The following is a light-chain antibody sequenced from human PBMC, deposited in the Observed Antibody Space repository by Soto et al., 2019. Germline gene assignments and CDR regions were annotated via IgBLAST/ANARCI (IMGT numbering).Light chain of an antibody. CDR3: QQYGSSPPT. CDR1: QSVSSSY. Sequence: EIVLTQSPGTLSLSPGERATLSCRASQSVSSSYLAWYQQKPGQAARLLIYGASSRATGIPDRFSGRGSGTDFTLTISRLEPEDFAVYYCQQYGSSPPTFGEGTKVDI. J-gene: IGKJ1*01. CDR2: GAS. V-gene: IGKV3-20*01.